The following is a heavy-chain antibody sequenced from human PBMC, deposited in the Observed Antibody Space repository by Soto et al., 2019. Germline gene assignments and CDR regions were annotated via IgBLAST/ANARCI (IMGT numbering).Heavy chain of an antibody. V-gene: IGHV4-4*02. CDR2: VHHSVGN. Sequence: QVQLQESGPGLVKPSETLSLTCTVSGASVANDNWWSWVRQSPGKGLEWIGEVHHSVGNNNSPSPXXRVTISVDKSTNQFSLKLHSVTAADSAVYFCTRHFYYSMDVWGQGTTVTVS. J-gene: IGHJ6*02. CDR3: TRHFYYSMDV. CDR1: GASVANDNW.